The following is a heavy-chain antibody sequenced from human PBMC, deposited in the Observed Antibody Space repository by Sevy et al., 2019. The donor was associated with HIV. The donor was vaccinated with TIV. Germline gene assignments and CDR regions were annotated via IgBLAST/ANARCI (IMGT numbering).Heavy chain of an antibody. V-gene: IGHV1-24*01. CDR2: FDPEDGET. D-gene: IGHD3-3*01. CDR1: GYTLTKLP. Sequence: ASVNVSCKVSGYTLTKLPMHWVRQAPGKGLEWMGGFDPEDGETIYAHRFQGRVTMTEDTSTDTAYMELSSLRSEDTAVYYCATLDFWSENPFYGTDVWGQGTTVTVSS. J-gene: IGHJ6*02. CDR3: ATLDFWSENPFYGTDV.